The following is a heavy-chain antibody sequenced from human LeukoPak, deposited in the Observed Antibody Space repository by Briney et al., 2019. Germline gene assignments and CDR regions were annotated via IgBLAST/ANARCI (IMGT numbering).Heavy chain of an antibody. J-gene: IGHJ3*01. D-gene: IGHD6-13*01. CDR3: AKARIASAGTGAFDV. Sequence: GGSLRLSCAASGFTFSSYAMSWVRQAPGKGLEWVSAFSATDGSAQYAESVKGRFTISRDNSKNSLYLQMNSLRDEDTAVYYCAKARIASAGTGAFDVWGQGTMVTVSS. V-gene: IGHV3-23*01. CDR2: FSATDGSA. CDR1: GFTFSSYA.